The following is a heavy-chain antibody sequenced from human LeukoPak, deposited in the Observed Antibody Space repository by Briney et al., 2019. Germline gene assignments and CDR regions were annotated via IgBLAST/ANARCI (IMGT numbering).Heavy chain of an antibody. V-gene: IGHV3-66*01. Sequence: PGGSLRLSCAASGFTVSSNYMSWVRQAPRKGLEWVSVIYSGGSTYYADSVKGRFTISRDNSKNTLYLQMNSLRAEDTAVYYCARVLVAVFDYWGQGTLVTVSS. J-gene: IGHJ4*02. CDR3: ARVLVAVFDY. D-gene: IGHD3-22*01. CDR2: IYSGGST. CDR1: GFTVSSNY.